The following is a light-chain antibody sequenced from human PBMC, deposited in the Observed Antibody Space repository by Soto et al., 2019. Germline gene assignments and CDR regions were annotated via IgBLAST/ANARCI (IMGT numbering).Light chain of an antibody. CDR2: AAS. J-gene: IGKJ1*01. Sequence: DIQMTQSPSSVSASVGDRVTISCRASQGISNWLVWYQQKPGKAPKLLIYAASTLHSGVPSRFSGSGSGTDFTHTISSLQPEDFATYYCQQANSFPRTFGQGTKVEIK. CDR1: QGISNW. V-gene: IGKV1-12*01. CDR3: QQANSFPRT.